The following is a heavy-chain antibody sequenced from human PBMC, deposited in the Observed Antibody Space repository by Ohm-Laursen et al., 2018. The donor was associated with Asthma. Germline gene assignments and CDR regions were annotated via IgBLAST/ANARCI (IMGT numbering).Heavy chain of an antibody. Sequence: SLRLSCSASGLTFNANAFHWVRQAPGKGLEWVAIISFDGSKKYYAESVKGRFTISRDNSKNTLYLQMNSLRAEDTAVYYCAKLGGSSGWYEDYWGQGTLVTVSS. J-gene: IGHJ4*02. D-gene: IGHD6-19*01. CDR3: AKLGGSSGWYEDY. V-gene: IGHV3-30*18. CDR2: ISFDGSKK. CDR1: GLTFNANA.